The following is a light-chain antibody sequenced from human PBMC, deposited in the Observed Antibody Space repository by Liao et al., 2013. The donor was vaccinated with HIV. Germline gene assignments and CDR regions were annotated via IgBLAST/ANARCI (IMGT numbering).Light chain of an antibody. CDR2: YDS. J-gene: IGLJ2*01. CDR3: QVWDDSSYHIV. V-gene: IGLV3-21*04. CDR1: NIGSKS. Sequence: SYELTQPPSVSVAPGKTARITCGGDNIGSKSVHWYQQQPGQAPVVVIYYDSDRPSGIPERFSGSNSGNTATLTISRVEAGDEADYYCQVWDDSSYHIVFGGGTKLTVL.